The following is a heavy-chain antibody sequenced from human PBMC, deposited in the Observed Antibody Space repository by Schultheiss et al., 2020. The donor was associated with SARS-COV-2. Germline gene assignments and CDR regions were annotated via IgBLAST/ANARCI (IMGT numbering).Heavy chain of an antibody. CDR1: GFTFSSYG. J-gene: IGHJ4*02. CDR3: ARDRDNYYDSSGYYDY. CDR2: ISGSGGST. Sequence: GGSLRLSCAASGFTFSSYGMHWVRQAPGKGLEWVSGISGSGGSTYYADSVKGRFTISRDNAKNSLYLQMNSLRAEDTAVYYCARDRDNYYDSSGYYDYWGQGTLVTVSS. D-gene: IGHD3-22*01. V-gene: IGHV3-21*01.